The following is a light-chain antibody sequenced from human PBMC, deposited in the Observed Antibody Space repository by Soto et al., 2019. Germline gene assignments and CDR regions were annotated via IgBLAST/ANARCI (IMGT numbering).Light chain of an antibody. CDR1: QSVSGW. CDR3: QHYNSYSEA. V-gene: IGKV1-5*03. CDR2: KAS. J-gene: IGKJ1*01. Sequence: VRMTQSPSTLSASVGDTVTVTCRASQSVSGWLAWYQQKPGKAPKLLIYKASTLKSGVPSRFSGSGSGTEFTLTISSLQPDDFATYYCQHYNSYSEAFGQGTKVDIK.